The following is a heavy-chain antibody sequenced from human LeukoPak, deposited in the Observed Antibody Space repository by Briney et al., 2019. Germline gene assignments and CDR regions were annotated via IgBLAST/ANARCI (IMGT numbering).Heavy chain of an antibody. CDR1: GFSFSSYY. J-gene: IGHJ6*02. V-gene: IGHV3-7*03. CDR3: TRDLAAVPGPRMDV. CDR2: INPDGSER. Sequence: GGSPRLSCAASGFSFSSYYMSWVRQAPGKGLEWVAIINPDGSERYYVDSVKGRFTISRDNAKNSLYLQMDSLRDDDTAMYFCTRDLAAVPGPRMDVWGQGTTVTVSS. D-gene: IGHD6-19*01.